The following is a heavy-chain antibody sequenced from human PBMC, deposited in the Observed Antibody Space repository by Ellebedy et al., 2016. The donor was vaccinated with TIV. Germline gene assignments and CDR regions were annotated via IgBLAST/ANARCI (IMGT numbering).Heavy chain of an antibody. D-gene: IGHD3-10*01. V-gene: IGHV3-21*01. CDR3: ARTYGSGSSTHYYGMDV. CDR1: GFTFSSYS. CDR2: ISSSSSYI. Sequence: PGGSLRLSCAASGFTFSSYSMNWVRQAPGKGLEWDSSISSSSSYIYYADSVKGRFTISRDNAKNSLYLQMNSLRAEDTAVYYCARTYGSGSSTHYYGMDVWGQGTTVTVSS. J-gene: IGHJ6*02.